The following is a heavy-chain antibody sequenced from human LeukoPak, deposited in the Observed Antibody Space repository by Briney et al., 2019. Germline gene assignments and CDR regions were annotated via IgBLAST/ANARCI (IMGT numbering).Heavy chain of an antibody. V-gene: IGHV4-39*01. Sequence: SETLSLTCTVSGGSISSSSYYWGWIRQPPGKGLEWIGSIYYSGSTYYNPSIKSRVTIPVDTSKNQFSLKLISVTAADTAMYYCASLLRELWSRDWGPGTLVTVSS. CDR1: GGSISSSSYY. CDR2: IYYSGST. CDR3: ASLLRELWSRD. D-gene: IGHD3-10*01. J-gene: IGHJ4*02.